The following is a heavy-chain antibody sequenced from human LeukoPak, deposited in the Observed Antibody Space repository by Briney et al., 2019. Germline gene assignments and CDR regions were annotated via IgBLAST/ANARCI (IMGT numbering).Heavy chain of an antibody. D-gene: IGHD3-10*01. V-gene: IGHV4-4*02. CDR2: VHLDGRT. Sequence: SGTLSLTCGVSGGSVINTNWWTWVRQPPGKGLEWIGEVHLDGRTNYNPSLKSRVTISVDTSKNQFSLKLSSVTAADTAVYYCARGGEYGSGSYYKYWGQGTLVTVSS. J-gene: IGHJ4*02. CDR1: GGSVINTNW. CDR3: ARGGEYGSGSYYKY.